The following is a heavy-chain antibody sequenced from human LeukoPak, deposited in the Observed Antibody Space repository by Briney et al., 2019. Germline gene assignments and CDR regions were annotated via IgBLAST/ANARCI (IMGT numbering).Heavy chain of an antibody. Sequence: SETLSLTCTVSGGSISSGSYYWSWIRQPAGKGVEWIGRIYTSGSTNYNPSLKSRVTISVDTSKNQFSLKLSSVTAADTAVYYCARFDGGSGSLDYWGQGTLVTVSS. CDR3: ARFDGGSGSLDY. V-gene: IGHV4-61*02. J-gene: IGHJ4*02. CDR1: GGSISSGSYY. D-gene: IGHD3-10*01. CDR2: IYTSGST.